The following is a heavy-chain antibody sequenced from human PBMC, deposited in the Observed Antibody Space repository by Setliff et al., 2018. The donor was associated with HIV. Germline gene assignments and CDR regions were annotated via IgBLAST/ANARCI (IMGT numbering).Heavy chain of an antibody. V-gene: IGHV3-23*01. CDR1: GFTFSSYA. D-gene: IGHD1-1*01. CDR3: AKDGHDQDHYYHMDV. Sequence: GGSLRLSCAASGFTFSSYAMSWVRQAPGKGLEWVSAISGSRGSTFYADSVTGRFTISRDDSKNTLYLQMNSLRAEDTAVYYCAKDGHDQDHYYHMDVWGKGTTVTVSS. J-gene: IGHJ6*03. CDR2: ISGSRGST.